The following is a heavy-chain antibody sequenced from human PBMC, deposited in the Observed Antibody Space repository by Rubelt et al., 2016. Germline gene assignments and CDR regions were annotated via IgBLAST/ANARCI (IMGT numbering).Heavy chain of an antibody. D-gene: IGHD5-24*01. CDR2: INPSGGRT. CDR3: ARDRDGNGRYFDF. Sequence: QVQLVQSGAEVKKPGASVKVSCKASGYTFTNYYMHWVRQAPGQGLEWMGIINPSGGRTPCAQKFQGRCIMTRVTYRCTVYMELSSVTSDDTAVYYCARDRDGNGRYFDFGGQGTLVTVSS. CDR1: GYTFTNYY. V-gene: IGHV1-46*01. J-gene: IGHJ4*02.